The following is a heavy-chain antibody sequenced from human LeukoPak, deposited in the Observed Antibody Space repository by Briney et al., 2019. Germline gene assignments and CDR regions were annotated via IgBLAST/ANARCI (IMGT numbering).Heavy chain of an antibody. Sequence: PGGSLRLSCAASGFTFDDYAMHWVRQAPGKGLEWVSGISWNSGSIGYADSVKGRFTISRDNAKNSLYLQMNSLRAEDTALYYCAKDIVYYYDSSGYWKDWGQGTLVTVSS. J-gene: IGHJ4*02. CDR2: ISWNSGSI. V-gene: IGHV3-9*01. CDR3: AKDIVYYYDSSGYWKD. D-gene: IGHD3-22*01. CDR1: GFTFDDYA.